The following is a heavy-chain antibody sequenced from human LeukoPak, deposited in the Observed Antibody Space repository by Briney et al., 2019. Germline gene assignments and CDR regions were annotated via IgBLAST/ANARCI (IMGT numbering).Heavy chain of an antibody. D-gene: IGHD3-16*02. J-gene: IGHJ4*02. CDR2: VSYDGSNK. Sequence: GWSLRLSCAASGFTFSSYGMHWVRQAPGKGLEWVAVVSYDGSNKYYADSVKGRFTISRDNSKNTLYLQMNSLRAEDTAVYYCAKAQFGGVIGIDYWGQGTLVTVST. CDR1: GFTFSSYG. CDR3: AKAQFGGVIGIDY. V-gene: IGHV3-30*18.